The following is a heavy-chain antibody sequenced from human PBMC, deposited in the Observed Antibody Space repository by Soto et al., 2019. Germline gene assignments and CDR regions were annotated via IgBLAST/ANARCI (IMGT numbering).Heavy chain of an antibody. CDR1: GFTFSSYA. CDR3: AKEGIAAAGTPVWFDP. V-gene: IGHV3-23*01. J-gene: IGHJ5*02. Sequence: GGSLRLSCAASGFTFSSYAMSWVRQAPGKGLEWVSAISGSGGSTYYADSVKGRFTISRDDSKNTLYLQINSLRAEDTAVYYCAKEGIAAAGTPVWFDPWGQGTLVTVSS. D-gene: IGHD6-13*01. CDR2: ISGSGGST.